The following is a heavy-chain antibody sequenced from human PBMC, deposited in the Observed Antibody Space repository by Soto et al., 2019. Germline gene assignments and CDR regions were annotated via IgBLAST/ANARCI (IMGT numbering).Heavy chain of an antibody. CDR2: IYYSGST. CDR3: ARAIRDIVVVVAATNWFDP. V-gene: IGHV4-31*03. CDR1: GGSISSGGYY. J-gene: IGHJ5*02. Sequence: QVQLQESGPGLVKPSQTLSLTCTVSGGSISSGGYYLSWIRQHPGKGLEWIGYIYYSGSTYYNPSLKSRVTISVDTSKNQFSLKLSSVTAADTAVYYCARAIRDIVVVVAATNWFDPWGQGTLVTVSS. D-gene: IGHD2-15*01.